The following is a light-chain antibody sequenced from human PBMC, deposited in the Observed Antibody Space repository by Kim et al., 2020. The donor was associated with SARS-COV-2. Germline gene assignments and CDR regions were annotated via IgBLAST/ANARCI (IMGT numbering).Light chain of an antibody. CDR3: QQYGSLPRT. CDR2: GAS. J-gene: IGKJ1*01. Sequence: SPGGRATLSCRASQSVSSNYLAWYQQKPGQAPRLLIYGASTRATGIPARFSGSGSGTDFTLTVSRLEPEDFAVYYCQQYGSLPRTFGQGTKVDIK. CDR1: QSVSSNY. V-gene: IGKV3-20*01.